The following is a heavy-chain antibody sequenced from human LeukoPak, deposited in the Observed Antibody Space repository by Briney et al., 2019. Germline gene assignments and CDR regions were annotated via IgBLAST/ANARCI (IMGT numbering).Heavy chain of an antibody. CDR2: ISYDGTDK. CDR3: AKGYTDFDY. CDR1: GFTFSNYG. Sequence: GRSLRLSCTASGFTFSNYGFHWVRQTPGKGLEWVAVISYDGTDKYYADSVKGRFTVSRDNSKNTLYLQMNSLRAEDTAVYYCAKGYTDFDYWGQGTLVTASS. J-gene: IGHJ4*02. V-gene: IGHV3-30*18. D-gene: IGHD3-16*02.